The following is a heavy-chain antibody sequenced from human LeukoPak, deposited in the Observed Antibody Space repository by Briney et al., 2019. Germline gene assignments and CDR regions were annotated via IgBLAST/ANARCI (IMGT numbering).Heavy chain of an antibody. D-gene: IGHD1-26*01. J-gene: IGHJ6*02. CDR1: GGSFSGYY. V-gene: IGHV4-34*01. Sequence: SETLSLTCAVYGGSFSGYYWSWIRQPPGKGLEWIGEINHSGSTNYNPSLKSRVTISVDTSKNQFSLKLSSVTAADTAVYYCARDLKSGSYWGDYYYHGMDVWGQGTTVTVSS. CDR3: ARDLKSGSYWGDYYYHGMDV. CDR2: INHSGST.